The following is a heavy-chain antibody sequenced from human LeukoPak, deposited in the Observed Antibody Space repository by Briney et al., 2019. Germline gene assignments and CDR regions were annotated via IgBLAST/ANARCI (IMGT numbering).Heavy chain of an antibody. CDR3: AKDNHYESGSYYVYYFDY. V-gene: IGHV3-9*01. J-gene: IGHJ4*02. D-gene: IGHD1-26*01. Sequence: GRSLRLSCAASGFTFDDYAMHWVRQAPGKGLEWVSGISWNSGSIGYADSVKGRFTISRDNAKNSLYLQMNSLRAEDTALYFCAKDNHYESGSYYVYYFDYWGQGTLVTVSS. CDR2: ISWNSGSI. CDR1: GFTFDDYA.